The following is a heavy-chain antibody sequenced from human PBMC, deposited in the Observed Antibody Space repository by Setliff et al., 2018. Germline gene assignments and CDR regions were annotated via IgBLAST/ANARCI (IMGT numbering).Heavy chain of an antibody. CDR2: IYSGGSST. CDR1: GFTFSSHA. D-gene: IGHD3-22*01. J-gene: IGHJ3*02. V-gene: IGHV3-23*03. Sequence: LRLSCAASGFTFSSHAMSWVRQAPGKGLEWVSVIYSGGSSTYYADSVKGRFTISRDNSKNTLYLQMNSLRAEDTAVYYCARVASIMILVDIFFPNDAFDIWGQGTMVTVSS. CDR3: ARVASIMILVDIFFPNDAFDI.